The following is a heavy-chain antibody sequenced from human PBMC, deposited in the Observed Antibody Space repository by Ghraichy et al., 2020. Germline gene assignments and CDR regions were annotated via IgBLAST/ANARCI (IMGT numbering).Heavy chain of an antibody. CDR3: AKNLRPGQAVYDF. Sequence: ETSGFTFSGYAMTWVRQAPGKGLEWLSAISGSGAYIYYADSVKGRFTISRDNPRNTLYLQMNNLRAEDTAVYYCAKNLRPGQAVYDFWGQGTLVTVSS. J-gene: IGHJ4*02. V-gene: IGHV3-23*01. CDR2: ISGSGAYI. D-gene: IGHD5/OR15-5a*01. CDR1: GFTFSGYA.